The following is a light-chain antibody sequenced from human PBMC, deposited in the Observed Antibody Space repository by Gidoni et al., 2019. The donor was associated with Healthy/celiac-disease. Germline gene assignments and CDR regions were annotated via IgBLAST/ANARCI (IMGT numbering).Light chain of an antibody. J-gene: IGLJ3*02. V-gene: IGLV1-44*01. CDR2: SNN. Sequence: QSVLTQPPSASATPVKSVTISRSGSRANTGSNTVNWYQQLPGTAPKLLIYSNNQRPPGVPDRCTGSKSCTSASLAISGLQSEDEADYYCAAWDDSLNGPVFGGGTKLTVL. CDR1: RANTGSNT. CDR3: AAWDDSLNGPV.